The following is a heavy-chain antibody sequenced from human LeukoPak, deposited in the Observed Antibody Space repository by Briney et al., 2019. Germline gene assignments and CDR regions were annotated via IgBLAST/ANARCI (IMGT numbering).Heavy chain of an antibody. D-gene: IGHD5-24*01. J-gene: IGHJ4*02. CDR3: ARGEEYGYNYAFDY. Sequence: GGSLRLSCAASGFTFSSYAMHWVRQAPGKGLEWVAVISYDGSNKYYADSVKGRFTISRDNSKNTLYLQMNSLRAEDTAVYYCARGEEYGYNYAFDYWGQGTLVTVSS. CDR2: ISYDGSNK. CDR1: GFTFSSYA. V-gene: IGHV3-30-3*01.